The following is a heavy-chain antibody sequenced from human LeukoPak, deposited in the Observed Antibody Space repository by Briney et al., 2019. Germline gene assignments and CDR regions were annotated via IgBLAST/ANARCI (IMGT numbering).Heavy chain of an antibody. CDR2: IYYSGGT. CDR3: ARFKWYFDY. Sequence: PSETLSLTCTVSGGSISSYYWSWIRQPPGKGLEWIGYIYYSGGTNYNPSLKSRVTISVDTSKNQFSLKLSSVTAADTAVYYCARFKWYFDYWGQGTLVTVSS. J-gene: IGHJ4*02. CDR1: GGSISSYY. V-gene: IGHV4-59*01. D-gene: IGHD2-15*01.